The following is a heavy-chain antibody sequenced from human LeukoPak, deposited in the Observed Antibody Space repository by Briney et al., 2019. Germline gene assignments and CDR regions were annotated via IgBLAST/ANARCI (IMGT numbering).Heavy chain of an antibody. CDR1: GFTFSDYY. V-gene: IGHV3-11*05. D-gene: IGHD6-13*01. Sequence: AGGSLRLSCAASGFTFSDYYMSWIRQAPGQGLEWISYNSSSSSYTNYADSVKGRFTMSRDNAKNSLYLQMNSLRVEDTAVYYCARGRIAAAGPIDYWGQGTLVTVSS. CDR3: ARGRIAAAGPIDY. J-gene: IGHJ4*02. CDR2: NSSSSSYT.